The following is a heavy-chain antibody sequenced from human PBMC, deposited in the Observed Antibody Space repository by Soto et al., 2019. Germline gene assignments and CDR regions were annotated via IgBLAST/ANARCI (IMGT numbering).Heavy chain of an antibody. CDR3: AKSVEYCTNGVCYGLYMDV. Sequence: GGSLRLSCAASGFTFSSYAMSWVRQAPGKGLEWVSAISGSGGSTYYADSVKGRFTISRDNSKNTLYLQMNSLRAEDTAVYYCAKSVEYCTNGVCYGLYMDVWGKGTTVTVSS. D-gene: IGHD2-8*01. CDR2: ISGSGGST. J-gene: IGHJ6*03. V-gene: IGHV3-23*01. CDR1: GFTFSSYA.